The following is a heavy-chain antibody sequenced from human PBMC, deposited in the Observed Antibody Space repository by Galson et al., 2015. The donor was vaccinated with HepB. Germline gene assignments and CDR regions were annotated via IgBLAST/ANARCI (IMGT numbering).Heavy chain of an antibody. V-gene: IGHV3-23*01. CDR1: GFTFNTYV. D-gene: IGHD1-26*01. J-gene: IGHJ4*02. CDR3: ATVSNSGSYYRKSYFDY. CDR2: ISSGGSP. Sequence: SLRLSCASSGFTFNTYVMNWVRQAPGKGLEWVSSISSGGSPYYADSVKGRFTIARDNSKNTLYLQMNSLRAGDTAVYYCATVSNSGSYYRKSYFDYWGQGTQVTVSS.